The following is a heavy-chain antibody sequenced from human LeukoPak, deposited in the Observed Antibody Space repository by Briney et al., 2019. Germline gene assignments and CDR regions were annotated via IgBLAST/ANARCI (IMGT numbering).Heavy chain of an antibody. CDR3: ARTSTIFGVVRRAFDI. V-gene: IGHV4-34*01. CDR2: INHSGST. Sequence: SETLSLTCTVSGGSISSYYWNWIRQPPGKGLEWIGEINHSGSTNYNPSLKSRVTISVDTSKNQFSLKLSSVTAADTAVYYCARTSTIFGVVRRAFDIWGQGTMVTVSS. D-gene: IGHD3-3*01. CDR1: GGSISSYY. J-gene: IGHJ3*02.